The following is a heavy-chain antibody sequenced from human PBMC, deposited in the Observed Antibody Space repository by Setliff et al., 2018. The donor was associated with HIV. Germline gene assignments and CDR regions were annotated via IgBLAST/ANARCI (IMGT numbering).Heavy chain of an antibody. CDR3: ARVRLYNSALDY. J-gene: IGHJ4*02. V-gene: IGHV3-23*01. CDR2: VSGSGTST. D-gene: IGHD3-22*01. CDR1: GFTFSSFA. Sequence: PGGSLRLSCGASGFTFSSFAMNWVRHAPGKGLEWVSAVSGSGTSTEYADSVKGRFTLSRDTSKNTLSLQMNTLRPEDTAVYFCARVRLYNSALDYWGQGTLVTVSS.